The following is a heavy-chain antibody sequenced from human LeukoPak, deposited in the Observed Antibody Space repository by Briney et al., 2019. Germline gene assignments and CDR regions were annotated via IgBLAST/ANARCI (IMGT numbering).Heavy chain of an antibody. V-gene: IGHV4-59*01. Sequence: SETLSLTCTVSGGSISSYYWSWIRQPPGKGLEWIGYIYYSGSTNYNPSLKSQVTISVDTSKNQFSLKLSSVTAADTAVYYCARSGDYYGSGSYYRFDPWGQGTLVTVSS. CDR1: GGSISSYY. D-gene: IGHD3-10*01. J-gene: IGHJ5*02. CDR3: ARSGDYYGSGSYYRFDP. CDR2: IYYSGST.